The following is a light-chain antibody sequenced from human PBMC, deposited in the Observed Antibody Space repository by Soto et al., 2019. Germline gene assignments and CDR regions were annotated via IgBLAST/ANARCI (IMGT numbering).Light chain of an antibody. V-gene: IGLV2-11*01. CDR1: NSDVGGYNY. CDR3: SSYAGSSTYVV. CDR2: VVT. J-gene: IGLJ2*01. Sequence: QSALTQPRSVSGSPGQSVTISCTGTNSDVGGYNYVSWYQQHPGKAPKLMIYVVTKRPSGVPDRFSGSKSGSTASLTISGLQAEDEADYYCSSYAGSSTYVVFGGGPKLTVL.